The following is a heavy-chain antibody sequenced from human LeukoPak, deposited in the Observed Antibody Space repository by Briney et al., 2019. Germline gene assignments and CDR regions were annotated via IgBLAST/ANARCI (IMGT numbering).Heavy chain of an antibody. CDR1: GYTFTSYA. CDR3: ASNGVIGYFDWSY. Sequence: ASVKVSCKASGYTFTSYAMHWVRQAPGQRLEWMGWINAVNGNTKYSQKFQGRVTITRDTSASTAYMELSSLRSEDTAVYYCASNGVIGYFDWSYWGQGTLVTVSS. V-gene: IGHV1-3*01. D-gene: IGHD3-9*01. CDR2: INAVNGNT. J-gene: IGHJ4*02.